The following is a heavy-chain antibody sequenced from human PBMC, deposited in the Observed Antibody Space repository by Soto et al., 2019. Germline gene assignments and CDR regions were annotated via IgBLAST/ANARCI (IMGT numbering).Heavy chain of an antibody. CDR2: INPNSGGT. V-gene: IGHV1-2*04. D-gene: IGHD1-1*01. CDR3: ARASGTTGTTRGATDI. J-gene: IGHJ3*02. CDR1: GYTFTGYY. Sequence: QVQLVQSGAEVKKPGASVKVSCKASGYTFTGYYMNWVRQAPGQGLEWMGWINPNSGGTNYAQKFQGWVTMTRDTSISTAYMERSRRRSDDTAVYYCARASGTTGTTRGATDIWGQGTMVTVSS.